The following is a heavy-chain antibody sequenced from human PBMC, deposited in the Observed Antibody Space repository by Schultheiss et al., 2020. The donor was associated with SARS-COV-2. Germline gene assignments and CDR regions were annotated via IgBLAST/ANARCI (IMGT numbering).Heavy chain of an antibody. D-gene: IGHD6-6*01. J-gene: IGHJ4*02. Sequence: ASVKVSCKASGYSFTSYGISWVRQAPGQGLEWMGWIGGYNGKTDYAQKLQGRVTMTTDTSTSTAYMELRSLRSDDTAVYYCARVRPGGLVPVYWGQGTLVTVSS. V-gene: IGHV1-18*01. CDR2: IGGYNGKT. CDR1: GYSFTSYG. CDR3: ARVRPGGLVPVY.